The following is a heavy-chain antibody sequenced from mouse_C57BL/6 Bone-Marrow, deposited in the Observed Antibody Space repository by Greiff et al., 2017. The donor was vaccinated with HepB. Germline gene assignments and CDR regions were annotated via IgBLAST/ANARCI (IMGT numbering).Heavy chain of an antibody. V-gene: IGHV1-4*01. D-gene: IGHD2-4*01. CDR1: GYTFTSYT. J-gene: IGHJ2*01. Sequence: VKLQESGAELARPGASVKMSCKASGYTFTSYTMHWVKQRPGQGLEWIGYINPSRGYTKYNQKFKDKATLTADKSSSTAYMQLSSLTSEDSAVYYCAFYDYDYFDYWGQGTTLTVSS. CDR3: AFYDYDYFDY. CDR2: INPSRGYT.